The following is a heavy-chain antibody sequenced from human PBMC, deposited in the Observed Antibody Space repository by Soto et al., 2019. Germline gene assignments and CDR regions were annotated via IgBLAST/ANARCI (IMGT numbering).Heavy chain of an antibody. CDR1: GGTFSSYA. D-gene: IGHD4-17*01. CDR3: ARDRNSGDYAGRVAFDS. V-gene: IGHV1-69*01. CDR2: IIPIFGTA. J-gene: IGHJ3*02. Sequence: QVQLVQSGAEVKKPGSSVKVSCKASGGTFSSYAISWVRQAPGQGLEWMGGIIPIFGTANYAQKFQGRVTITADEYPRTAYMELSSLRSEDTAVYYCARDRNSGDYAGRVAFDSWGQGTIVTFSS.